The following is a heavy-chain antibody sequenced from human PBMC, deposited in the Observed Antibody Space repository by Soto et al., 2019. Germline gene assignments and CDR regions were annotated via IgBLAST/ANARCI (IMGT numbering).Heavy chain of an antibody. V-gene: IGHV1-18*01. D-gene: IGHD3-3*01. J-gene: IGHJ6*02. CDR1: GYTFTSYG. Sequence: ASVKVSCKASGYTFTSYGISWVRQAPGQGLEWMGWISAYNGNTNYAQKLQGRVTMTTDTSTSTAYMELRSLRSDDTAVYYCARDPVLRFLEWLFESYYGMDVWGQGTTVTVSS. CDR2: ISAYNGNT. CDR3: ARDPVLRFLEWLFESYYGMDV.